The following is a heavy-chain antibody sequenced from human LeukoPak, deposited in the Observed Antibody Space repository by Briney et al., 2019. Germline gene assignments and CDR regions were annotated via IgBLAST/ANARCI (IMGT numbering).Heavy chain of an antibody. CDR3: ARTRAVAGLDAFDI. CDR2: IYPGGSDT. D-gene: IGHD6-19*01. J-gene: IGHJ3*02. CDR1: GYRLTSYF. V-gene: IGHV5-51*01. Sequence: GESLKISYKGSGYRLTSYFIGWGRRIPGKGLGLDGIIYPGGSDTRYSPSFQGQVTISADKSISTAYLQWSSLKASDTAMYYCARTRAVAGLDAFDIWGEGTMVTVSS.